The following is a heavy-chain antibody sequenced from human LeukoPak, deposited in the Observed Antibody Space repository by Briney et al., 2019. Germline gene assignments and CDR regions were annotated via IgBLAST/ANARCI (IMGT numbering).Heavy chain of an antibody. CDR1: GFTFSGYW. Sequence: GGSLRLSCAASGFTFSGYWMHWVRQAPGKGLVWVSRINGDESSTSYADSVKGRFTISRDNARNTLYLQMSSLRVEDTAVYYCARVGPGLMAFWGQGTLVTVSS. D-gene: IGHD3-16*01. CDR2: INGDESST. CDR3: ARVGPGLMAF. J-gene: IGHJ1*01. V-gene: IGHV3-74*01.